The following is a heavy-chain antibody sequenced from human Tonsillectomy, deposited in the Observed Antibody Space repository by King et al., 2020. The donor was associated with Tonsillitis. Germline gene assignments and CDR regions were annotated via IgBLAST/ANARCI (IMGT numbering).Heavy chain of an antibody. Sequence: VQLVESGAEVKKPGASVKVSCKASGYTFTGYYMHWVRQAPGQGLEWMGWINPNSGGTHYAQKFQGRVTMTRDTSSSTDYMELNSLRSDDTAVYYCARGTGPPQGPCSDYWFDPWGQGTLVTVSS. CDR3: ARGTGPPQGPCSDYWFDP. J-gene: IGHJ5*02. CDR1: GYTFTGYY. V-gene: IGHV1-2*02. CDR2: INPNSGGT. D-gene: IGHD2-15*01.